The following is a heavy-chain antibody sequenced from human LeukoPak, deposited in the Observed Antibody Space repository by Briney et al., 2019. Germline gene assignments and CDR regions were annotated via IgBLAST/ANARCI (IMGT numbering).Heavy chain of an antibody. D-gene: IGHD5-18*01. CDR2: IYHSGRT. CDR3: AREGYSYGPYYFDY. CDR1: GYSISSGYY. V-gene: IGHV4-38-2*02. Sequence: NPSETLSLTCTVSGYSISSGYYWGWIRQPPGKGLEWIGSIYHSGRTYYNPSLKSRVTISVDTSKNQFSLKLSSVTAADTAVYYCAREGYSYGPYYFDYWGQGTLVTVSS. J-gene: IGHJ4*02.